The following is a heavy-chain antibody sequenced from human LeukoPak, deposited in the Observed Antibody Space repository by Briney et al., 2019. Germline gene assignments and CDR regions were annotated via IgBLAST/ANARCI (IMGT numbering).Heavy chain of an antibody. CDR2: ISNDGSKK. D-gene: IGHD4-17*01. V-gene: IGHV3-30*03. CDR1: GFTFNNYG. CDR3: ARDWGRGDSKYLDF. Sequence: GGSLGLSCAASGFTFNNYGMQWVRQAPGKGLECVALISNDGSKKYYAGSAKGRFTISRDNSRNTVFLEMNSLRGDDTAVYFCARDWGRGDSKYLDFWGQGILVTVSS. J-gene: IGHJ4*02.